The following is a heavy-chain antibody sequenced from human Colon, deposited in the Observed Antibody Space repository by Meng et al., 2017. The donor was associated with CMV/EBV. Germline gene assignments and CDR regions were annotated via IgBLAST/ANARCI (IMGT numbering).Heavy chain of an antibody. J-gene: IGHJ4*02. CDR2: LFSGGNT. CDR1: ELTVSNSY. CDR3: ATLGLKWVGLVDY. Sequence: EVQLVEYGGGVVQPGGSLRLSCAASELTVSNSYMSWVRQSPGKGLEWVSVLFSGGNTYYADSVKDRFTISRDNSKNTLYLQMNSLRVEDTALYYCATLGLKWVGLVDYWGLGTLVTVSS. V-gene: IGHV3-66*01. D-gene: IGHD4/OR15-4a*01.